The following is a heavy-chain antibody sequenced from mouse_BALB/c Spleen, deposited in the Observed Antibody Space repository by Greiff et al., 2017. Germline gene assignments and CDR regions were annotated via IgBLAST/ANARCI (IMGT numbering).Heavy chain of an antibody. Sequence: QVQLKESGAELVRPGASVTLSCKASGYTFTDYEMHWVKQTPVHGLEWIGAIDPETGGTAYNQKFKGKATLTADKSSSTAYMELRSLTSEDSAVYYCARDYDYWYFDVWGAGTTVTVSS. D-gene: IGHD2-4*01. V-gene: IGHV1-15*01. CDR3: ARDYDYWYFDV. CDR2: IDPETGGT. CDR1: GYTFTDYE. J-gene: IGHJ1*01.